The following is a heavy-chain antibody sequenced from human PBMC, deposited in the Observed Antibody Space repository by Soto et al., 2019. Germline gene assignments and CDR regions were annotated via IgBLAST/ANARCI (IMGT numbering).Heavy chain of an antibody. V-gene: IGHV4-34*01. Sequence: QVQLQQWGAGLVKPSETLSLSCAVYGQSFSGHSWAWIRQPPGKGLEWIGEINESGRTYYNPSLKSRVTISTDTSKNQFPLKLSSVSAADTAAYFCARGSGIVALPGELEDVKYDYWGQGTLVNVSS. J-gene: IGHJ4*02. CDR1: GQSFSGHS. CDR3: ARGSGIVALPGELEDVKYDY. CDR2: INESGRT. D-gene: IGHD1-1*01.